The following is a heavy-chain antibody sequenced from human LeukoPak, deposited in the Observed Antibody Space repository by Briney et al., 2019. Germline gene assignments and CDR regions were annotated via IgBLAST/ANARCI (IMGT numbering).Heavy chain of an antibody. D-gene: IGHD3-9*01. CDR2: ISSSSSYI. V-gene: IGHV3-21*01. CDR3: ARDRLPHYDILTGYYNLPDFDY. Sequence: GGSLRLSCAASGFTFSSYSMNWVRQAPGKGLEWVSSISSSSSYIYYADSVKGRFTISRDNAKNSLYLQMNSLRAEDTGVYYCARDRLPHYDILTGYYNLPDFDYWGQGTLVTVSS. CDR1: GFTFSSYS. J-gene: IGHJ4*02.